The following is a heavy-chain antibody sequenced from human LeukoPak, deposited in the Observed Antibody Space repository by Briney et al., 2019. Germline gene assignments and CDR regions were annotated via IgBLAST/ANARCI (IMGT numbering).Heavy chain of an antibody. V-gene: IGHV1-2*07. J-gene: IGHJ5*02. Sequence: ASVKVSCKTSGYTSIGHYIHWVRQAPGQGLEWMGWINPKNGGANYAPRFRGRVTMTRDRSTSTVYMELTRLTSDDTAVYYCARTSFWESPVNWFDPWGQGTLVTVSS. CDR2: INPKNGGA. CDR1: GYTSIGHY. D-gene: IGHD3-16*01. CDR3: ARTSFWESPVNWFDP.